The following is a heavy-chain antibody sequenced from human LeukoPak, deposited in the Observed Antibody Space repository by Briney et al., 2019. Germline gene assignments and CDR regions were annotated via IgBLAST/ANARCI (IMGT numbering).Heavy chain of an antibody. CDR1: GGSISSYY. Sequence: SETLSLTCTVSGGSISSYYWSWIRQPPGKGLEWIGYIYYSGSTNYNPSLKSRVTISVDTYKNQFSLKLSSVTAADTAVYYCARESLGYSYGFPHYYYMDVWGKGTTVTVSS. CDR3: ARESLGYSYGFPHYYYMDV. CDR2: IYYSGST. J-gene: IGHJ6*03. V-gene: IGHV4-59*01. D-gene: IGHD5-18*01.